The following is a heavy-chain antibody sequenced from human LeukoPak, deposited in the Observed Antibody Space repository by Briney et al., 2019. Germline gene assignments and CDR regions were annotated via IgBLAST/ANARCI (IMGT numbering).Heavy chain of an antibody. V-gene: IGHV3-48*03. Sequence: GGSLRLSCAASGFTFSSYGMNWVRQAPGKGLEWVSYISSSGSTIYYADSVKGRFTISRDNVKNSLYLQMNSLRAEDTAVYYCAELGITMIGGVWGKGTTVTISS. D-gene: IGHD3-10*02. CDR1: GFTFSSYG. CDR3: AELGITMIGGV. CDR2: ISSSGSTI. J-gene: IGHJ6*04.